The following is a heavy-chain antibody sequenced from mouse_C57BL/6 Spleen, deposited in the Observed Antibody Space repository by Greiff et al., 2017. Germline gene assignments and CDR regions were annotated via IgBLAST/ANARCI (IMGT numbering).Heavy chain of an antibody. CDR1: GYTFTSYW. CDR3: GSHYGSALAY. V-gene: IGHV1-64*01. J-gene: IGHJ4*01. Sequence: VKLQQPGAELVKPGASVKLSCKASGYTFTSYWMHWVKQRPGQGLEWIGMIHPNSGSTNYNEKFKSKATLTVDKSSSTAYMQLSSLTSEDSAVYYCGSHYGSALAYWGQGTSVTVS. D-gene: IGHD1-2*01. CDR2: IHPNSGST.